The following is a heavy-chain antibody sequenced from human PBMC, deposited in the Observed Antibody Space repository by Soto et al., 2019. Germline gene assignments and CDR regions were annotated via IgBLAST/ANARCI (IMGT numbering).Heavy chain of an antibody. J-gene: IGHJ4*02. Sequence: QVQLVESGGGVVQPGRSLRLSCAASGFTFSAYGMHWVRQAPGKGLEWVAVISYDGSNRYYADSVKGRFTISRDNSKNTLYLQMNSLRPEDTAVYFCENEEGNSGYGEVPFDYWGQGTLVTVSS. D-gene: IGHD5-12*01. CDR2: ISYDGSNR. CDR1: GFTFSAYG. V-gene: IGHV3-30*18. CDR3: ENEEGNSGYGEVPFDY.